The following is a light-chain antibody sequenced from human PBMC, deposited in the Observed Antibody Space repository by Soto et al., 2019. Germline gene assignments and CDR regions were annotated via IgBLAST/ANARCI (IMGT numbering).Light chain of an antibody. CDR1: QTVSSY. J-gene: IGKJ3*01. V-gene: IGKV1-9*01. CDR2: DAS. Sequence: DIPLTQSPSFLSASVGDRVTITCRASQTVSSYLVWYQQKPGKAPKVLITDASTLQSGVPSRFSGSGSGTEFTLTIRGLQPEDVATYYCQQLNNFVTFGPGTKVNI. CDR3: QQLNNFVT.